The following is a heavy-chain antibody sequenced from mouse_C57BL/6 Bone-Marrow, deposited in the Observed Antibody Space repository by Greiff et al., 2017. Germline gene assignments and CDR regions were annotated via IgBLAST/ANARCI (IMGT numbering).Heavy chain of an antibody. CDR2: INPSSGYT. Sequence: QVQLQQSGAELAKPGASVKLSCKASGYTFTSYWMHWVKQRPGQGLEWIGYINPSSGYTKYNQKFKDKATLTADQSSSTAYMQLSSLTYEDSAVYYCARWDYYGGFDYWGKGTTLTVSS. J-gene: IGHJ2*01. CDR3: ARWDYYGGFDY. CDR1: GYTFTSYW. V-gene: IGHV1-7*01. D-gene: IGHD1-1*01.